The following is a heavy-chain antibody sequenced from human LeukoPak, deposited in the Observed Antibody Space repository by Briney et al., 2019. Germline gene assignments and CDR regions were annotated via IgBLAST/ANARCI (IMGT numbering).Heavy chain of an antibody. J-gene: IGHJ5*02. Sequence: PGGSLRLSCAASGFTFSGSAMHWVRQASGKGLEWVGRIRSKANSYATAYAASVKGRFTISRDDSKNTAYLQMNSLKTEDTAVYYCTRYCTNGVCYPTWGQGTLVTVSS. CDR1: GFTFSGSA. CDR2: IRSKANSYAT. CDR3: TRYCTNGVCYPT. V-gene: IGHV3-73*01. D-gene: IGHD2-8*01.